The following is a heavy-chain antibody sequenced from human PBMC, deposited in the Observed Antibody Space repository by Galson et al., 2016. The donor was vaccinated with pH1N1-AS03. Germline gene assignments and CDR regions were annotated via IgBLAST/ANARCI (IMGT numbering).Heavy chain of an antibody. CDR2: INTDSGGT. CDR3: VRGSPHSSSTNYAFEF. CDR1: GYTFTGYY. D-gene: IGHD6-13*01. J-gene: IGHJ3*01. V-gene: IGHV1-2*02. Sequence: SVKVSCKASGYTFTGYYMHLLRQAPGQGLEWMAWINTDSGGTDYAQKFQGRVTMTRDASISTTYMELSSLGSDDTAVYYCVRGSPHSSSTNYAFEFWGRGTMVTVSS.